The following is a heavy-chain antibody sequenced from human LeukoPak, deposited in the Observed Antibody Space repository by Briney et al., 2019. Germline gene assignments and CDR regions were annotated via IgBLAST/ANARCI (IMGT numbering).Heavy chain of an antibody. J-gene: IGHJ4*02. CDR3: ARDQKRNVWGSYRYTAH. D-gene: IGHD3-16*02. CDR2: INPSGGST. V-gene: IGHV1-46*01. Sequence: ASVKVSCKASGYTFTSYYMHWVRQAPGQGLEWMGIINPSGGSTSYAQTFQGRVTMTRDTSTSTVYMELSSLRSEDTAVYCCARDQKRNVWGSYRYTAHWGQGTLVTVSS. CDR1: GYTFTSYY.